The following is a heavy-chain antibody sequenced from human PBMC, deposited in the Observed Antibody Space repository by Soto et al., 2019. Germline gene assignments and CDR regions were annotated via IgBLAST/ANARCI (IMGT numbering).Heavy chain of an antibody. CDR1: GFTFSSNA. J-gene: IGHJ4*02. CDR3: AKDSDAAGRGY. D-gene: IGHD5-12*01. Sequence: EVHLLESGGGLVQPGGSLRLSCAASGFTFSSNAMSWVRQAPGKGLEWVSAISGSGDSTNYADSVKGPFTISRDNSKNTLYLQMNSLRAEDTAVYYCAKDSDAAGRGYRGQGTLVTVSS. V-gene: IGHV3-23*01. CDR2: ISGSGDST.